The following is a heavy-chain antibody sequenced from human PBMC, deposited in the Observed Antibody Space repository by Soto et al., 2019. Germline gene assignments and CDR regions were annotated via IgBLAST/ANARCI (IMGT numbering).Heavy chain of an antibody. CDR2: FFYTGST. CDR1: TGSSDSFY. Sequence: QVQLPVSGPGLVKPSATLSLSCTVSTGSSDSFYWSWIRQPPGKGLEWIGYFFYTGSTNHNPSLKGRVTISLDMSSIQVSLSLTYVTAADTAMYYCARSRDGYNLNPIDQWGQGLLVTVSS. D-gene: IGHD5-12*01. CDR3: ARSRDGYNLNPIDQ. V-gene: IGHV4-59*01. J-gene: IGHJ4*02.